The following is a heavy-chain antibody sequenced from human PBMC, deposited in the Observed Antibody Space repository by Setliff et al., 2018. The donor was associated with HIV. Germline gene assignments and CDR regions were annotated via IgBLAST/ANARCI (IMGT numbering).Heavy chain of an antibody. CDR1: GGSISSGGYY. J-gene: IGHJ4*02. V-gene: IGHV4-31*03. CDR2: IYYSGST. CDR3: ARDRALRFSNSPSFNYFDV. Sequence: SETLSLTCTASGGSISSGGYYWSWIRQHPGKGLEWIGYIYYSGSTYYNPPLKSRVTISVDTSKNQFSLKLSSVTAADTAVYYCARDRALRFSNSPSFNYFDVWGQGALVTVSS. D-gene: IGHD1-1*01.